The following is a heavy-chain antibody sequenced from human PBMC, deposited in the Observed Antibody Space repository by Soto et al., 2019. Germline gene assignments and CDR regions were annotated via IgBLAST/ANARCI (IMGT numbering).Heavy chain of an antibody. CDR1: GYTLSEFS. V-gene: IGHV1-24*01. Sequence: QVHLTQSGAEVKKPGASVRVSCKVSGYTLSEFSTPWVRKAPGKGREWMGGFESEDGKRTTAQKGQGRLTLTEETSAETACRELRCLRLEVTAVYYCVRGRLEGRSLYNADCMDFWGQGTGVNVSS. D-gene: IGHD1-1*01. CDR3: VRGRLEGRSLYNADCMDF. CDR2: FESEDGKR. J-gene: IGHJ6*02.